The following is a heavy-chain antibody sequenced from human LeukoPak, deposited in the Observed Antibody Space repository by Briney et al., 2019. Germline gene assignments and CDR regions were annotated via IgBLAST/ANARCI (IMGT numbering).Heavy chain of an antibody. V-gene: IGHV1-46*01. CDR3: ARSYYDSSGYRLYFDY. D-gene: IGHD3-22*01. CDR2: INPSGGST. CDR1: GYTFTSYY. Sequence: ASVKVSCKASGYTFTSYYMHWVRQAPGQGLEWMGIINPSGGSTSYAQKFQGRVTMTRDMSTSTVYMELSSLRSEDTAVYYRARSYYDSSGYRLYFDYWGQGTLVTVSS. J-gene: IGHJ4*02.